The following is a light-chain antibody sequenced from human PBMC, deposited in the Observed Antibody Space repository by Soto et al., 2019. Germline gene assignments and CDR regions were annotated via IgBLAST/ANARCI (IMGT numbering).Light chain of an antibody. CDR3: QQFDVLPPYT. J-gene: IGKJ2*01. CDR2: DAD. V-gene: IGKV1-33*01. Sequence: DIQLTQSPPSLSASEGDRVTITCQASHDIKNYLNWYQQKPGKAPKLLIYDADNLQTGVPSRFSGSGAGTEFTFPIGSLQPEDVATYFCQQFDVLPPYTFGQGTKVESK. CDR1: HDIKNY.